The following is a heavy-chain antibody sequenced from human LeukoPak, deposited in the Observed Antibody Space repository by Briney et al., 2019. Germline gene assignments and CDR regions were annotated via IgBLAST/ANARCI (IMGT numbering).Heavy chain of an antibody. CDR1: GGTFSSYA. D-gene: IGHD2-2*01. CDR3: ASGFLGIVGYCSSTSCFRHPFDY. V-gene: IGHV1-69*05. CDR2: IIPIFGTA. Sequence: SVKVSCKASGGTFSSYAISWVRQAPGQGLGWMGGIIPIFGTANYAQKFQGRVTITTDESTSTAYMELSSLRSEDTAVYYCASGFLGIVGYCSSTSCFRHPFDYWGQGTLVTVSS. J-gene: IGHJ4*02.